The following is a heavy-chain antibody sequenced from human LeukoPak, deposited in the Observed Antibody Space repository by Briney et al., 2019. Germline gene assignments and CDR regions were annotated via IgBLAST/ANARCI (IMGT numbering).Heavy chain of an antibody. V-gene: IGHV1-2*02. Sequence: GASVKVSCKASGYTFTGYYMHWVRQAPGQGLEWMGWINPNSGGTNYAQKFQGRVTMTRDTSISTAYMELSRLRSDDTAVYYCARDSRYSGYDRNGIFDYWGQGTLVTVSS. CDR1: GYTFTGYY. D-gene: IGHD5-12*01. J-gene: IGHJ4*02. CDR2: INPNSGGT. CDR3: ARDSRYSGYDRNGIFDY.